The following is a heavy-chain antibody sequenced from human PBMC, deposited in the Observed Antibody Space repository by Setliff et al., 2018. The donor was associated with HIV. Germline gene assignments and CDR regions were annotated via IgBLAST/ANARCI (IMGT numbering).Heavy chain of an antibody. D-gene: IGHD2-15*01. CDR1: GGTFSRHA. Sequence: SVKVSCKASGGTFSRHAISWVRQAPGQGLEWMGGIVPMSGTADYAQKFQGRVTITADESTSTAYMELSSLRSEDMAVYYCASSGGSTRYFYYMDVWGKGTTVTVSS. CDR3: ASSGGSTRYFYYMDV. V-gene: IGHV1-69*13. J-gene: IGHJ6*03. CDR2: IVPMSGTA.